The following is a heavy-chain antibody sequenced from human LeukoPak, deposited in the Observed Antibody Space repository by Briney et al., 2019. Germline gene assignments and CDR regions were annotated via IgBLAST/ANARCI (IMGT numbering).Heavy chain of an antibody. CDR1: GFTFSSDA. CDR3: ARDNDRKDDS. Sequence: GGSLRLSCVASGFTFSSDAMHWVRQAPGKGLEWVAVISYDGKEKYHADSVKGRFTISRDNSKNTLYLQMNNLRAEDTAVYYCARDNDRKDDSWGQGTLVTVSS. CDR2: ISYDGKEK. D-gene: IGHD3-16*01. V-gene: IGHV3-30*04. J-gene: IGHJ5*02.